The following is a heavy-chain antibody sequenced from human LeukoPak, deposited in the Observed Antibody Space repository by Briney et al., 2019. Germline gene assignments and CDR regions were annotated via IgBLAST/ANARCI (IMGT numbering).Heavy chain of an antibody. CDR1: GGSISSYY. V-gene: IGHV4-59*01. CDR2: IYYSRST. CDR3: ARDLRSSYYYDSSGYQMEYPSYYFDY. J-gene: IGHJ4*02. D-gene: IGHD3-22*01. Sequence: SETLSLTCTVSGGSISSYYWSWIRQPPGKGLEWIGYIYYSRSTNYNPSLKSRVTISVDTSKNQFSLKLSSVTAADTAVYYCARDLRSSYYYDSSGYQMEYPSYYFDYWGQGTLVTVSS.